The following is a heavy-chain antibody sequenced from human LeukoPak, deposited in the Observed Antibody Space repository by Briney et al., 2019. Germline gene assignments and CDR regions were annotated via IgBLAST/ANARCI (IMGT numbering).Heavy chain of an antibody. Sequence: GGSLRLSCSASGFTFSSYSMHWVRQAPGKGLEWVAVISYDGNNKYDADSVKGRFTISRDNSKNTLYLQLNSLTTEDTALYYCARDFWWLPDYWGQGTLVTVSS. V-gene: IGHV3-30-3*01. CDR3: ARDFWWLPDY. D-gene: IGHD3-3*01. CDR1: GFTFSSYS. J-gene: IGHJ4*02. CDR2: ISYDGNNK.